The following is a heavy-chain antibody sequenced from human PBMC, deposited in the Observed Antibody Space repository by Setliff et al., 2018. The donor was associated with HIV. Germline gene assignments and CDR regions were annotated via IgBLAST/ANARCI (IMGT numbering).Heavy chain of an antibody. Sequence: KPSETLSLTCTVSSASISGSYWIWIRQPPGKGLEWIGYLSLTRESKNNPSLNSRVTTSLDTSKNQFALDLRSVTAADTAVYYCARHYDSSGKGDYFDDWGRGILVTVSS. V-gene: IGHV4-59*08. D-gene: IGHD3-22*01. CDR1: SASISGSY. CDR3: ARHYDSSGKGDYFDD. CDR2: LSLTRES. J-gene: IGHJ4*01.